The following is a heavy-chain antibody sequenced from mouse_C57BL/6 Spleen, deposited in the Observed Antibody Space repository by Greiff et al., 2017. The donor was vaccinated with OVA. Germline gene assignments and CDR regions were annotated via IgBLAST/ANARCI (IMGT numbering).Heavy chain of an antibody. V-gene: IGHV1-26*01. CDR1: GYTFTDYY. CDR3: ARTRYYRNPGYFDY. J-gene: IGHJ2*01. D-gene: IGHD2-1*01. CDR2: INPNNGGT. Sequence: VQLQQSGPELVKPGASVKISCKASGYTFTDYYMNWVKQSHGKSLEWIGDINPNNGGTSYNQKFKGKATLTVDKSSSTAYMELRSLTSEDSAVYYCARTRYYRNPGYFDYWGQGTTLTVSS.